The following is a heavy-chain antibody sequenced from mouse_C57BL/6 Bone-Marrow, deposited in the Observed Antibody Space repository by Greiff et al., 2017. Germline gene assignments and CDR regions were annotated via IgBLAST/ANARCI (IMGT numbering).Heavy chain of an antibody. Sequence: QVQLQQPGAELVRPGSSVKLSCKASGYTFTSYWMHWVKQRPIQGLEWIGNIDPSDSETHYNQKFKDKATLTVDKSSSTAYMQLSSLTSDDSAVYYCATYPYWYFDVWGTGTTVTVSS. CDR1: GYTFTSYW. V-gene: IGHV1-52*01. CDR3: ATYPYWYFDV. D-gene: IGHD2-10*01. J-gene: IGHJ1*03. CDR2: IDPSDSET.